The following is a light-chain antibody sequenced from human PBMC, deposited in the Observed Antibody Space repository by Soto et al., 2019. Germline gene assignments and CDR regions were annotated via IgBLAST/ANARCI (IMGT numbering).Light chain of an antibody. CDR2: SAS. CDR3: LQYETYPLT. CDR1: QDIRSD. Sequence: AIQMTQSPSSLSASVGDRVTVTCRASQDIRSDLGWYQQKPGKAPQLLIYSASRLRSGVPSRFSGSGSGTDFTLTISMLQPEDFATYCCLQYETYPLTCGGGTKVDVK. V-gene: IGKV1-6*02. J-gene: IGKJ4*01.